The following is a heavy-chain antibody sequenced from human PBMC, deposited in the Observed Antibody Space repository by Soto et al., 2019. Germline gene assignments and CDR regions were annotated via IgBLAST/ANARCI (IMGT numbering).Heavy chain of an antibody. V-gene: IGHV3-21*01. CDR1: GFTFSSYS. Sequence: GGSLRLSCAASGFTFSSYSMNWVRQAPGKGLEWVSSISSSSYIYYADSVKGRFTISRDNAKNSLYLQMNSLRAEDTAVYYCARDPGYCSSTSCNWFDPWGQGTLVTVAS. D-gene: IGHD2-2*01. CDR2: ISSSSYI. J-gene: IGHJ5*02. CDR3: ARDPGYCSSTSCNWFDP.